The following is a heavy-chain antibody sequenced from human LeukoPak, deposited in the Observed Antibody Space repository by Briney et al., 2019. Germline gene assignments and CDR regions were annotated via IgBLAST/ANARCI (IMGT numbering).Heavy chain of an antibody. D-gene: IGHD4-23*01. J-gene: IGHJ6*02. CDR1: GGSFSGYD. Sequence: PETLSLTCAVSGGSFSGYDWSWIRQPPGKGLEWIGEINHRGSTNYNPSLKSRVTLSVDTSKNQFSLKLTSVTAADTAVYYCARRGTNYGGNSGYYYGMDVWGQGTTVTVSS. CDR3: ARRGTNYGGNSGYYYGMDV. CDR2: INHRGST. V-gene: IGHV4-34*01.